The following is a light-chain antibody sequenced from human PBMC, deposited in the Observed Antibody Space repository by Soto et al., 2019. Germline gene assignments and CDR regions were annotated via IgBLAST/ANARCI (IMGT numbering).Light chain of an antibody. J-gene: IGKJ1*01. CDR1: QSIGTW. V-gene: IGKV1-5*01. CDR2: DVS. Sequence: DIQMTQSPSTLSASVGDRVTITCRASQSIGTWVAWYQQKPGEAPKFLIYDVSTLDSGVPSRFSGSGSGTEFTLTISGLQPDDFATYYCLQYESYSWAFGQGTKVEI. CDR3: LQYESYSWA.